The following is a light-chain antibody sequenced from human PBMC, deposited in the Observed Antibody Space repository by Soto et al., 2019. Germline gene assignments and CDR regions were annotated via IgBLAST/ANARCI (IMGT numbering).Light chain of an antibody. Sequence: DIQMTQSPSPLSASVGDRITITCRASQSVSRRLAWYQQKPGKAPKLLIYDASSLDSGVPSRFSGRGSGTEFTLTISSLQPDDCATYYCHTYNTYSLHTFGQGTKLEIK. CDR3: HTYNTYSLHT. V-gene: IGKV1-5*01. CDR2: DAS. J-gene: IGKJ2*01. CDR1: QSVSRR.